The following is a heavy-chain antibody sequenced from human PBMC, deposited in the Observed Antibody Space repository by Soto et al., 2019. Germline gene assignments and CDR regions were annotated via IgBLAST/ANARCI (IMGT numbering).Heavy chain of an antibody. D-gene: IGHD6-13*01. J-gene: IGHJ4*02. V-gene: IGHV1-46*03. CDR1: GYTFTSYY. CDR2: INPSGGST. CDR3: ASELGIAGPFDY. Sequence: ASVKVSCKASGYTFTSYYMHWVRQAPGQGLEWMGIINPSGGSTSYAQKFQGRVTMTRDTSTSTVYMELSSLRSEDTAVYYCASELGIAGPFDYWGQATLLTVSS.